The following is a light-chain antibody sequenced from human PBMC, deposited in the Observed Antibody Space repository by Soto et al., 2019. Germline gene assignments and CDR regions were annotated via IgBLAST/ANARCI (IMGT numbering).Light chain of an antibody. Sequence: EIVLTQSTGTLSLSPGERVTLSCRASQSVTKNYLAWYQQKPGQAPRLLIFGASFRATGIPERFSGSGSGTDFTLTISRLEPEDFAVYYCQQYATSRGTFGQGTRLEIK. CDR2: GAS. CDR3: QQYATSRGT. CDR1: QSVTKNY. V-gene: IGKV3-20*01. J-gene: IGKJ5*01.